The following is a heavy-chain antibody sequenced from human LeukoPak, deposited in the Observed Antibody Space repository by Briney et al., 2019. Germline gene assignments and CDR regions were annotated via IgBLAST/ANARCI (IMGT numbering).Heavy chain of an antibody. CDR3: MAAAGYNYGQC. Sequence: GGSLRLSCAASGFTFNIYGMHWVRQAPGKGLEWVAVIWYDGSNKYYADSVRGRFTISRDNSKNTLYLQMNSLRAEDTAIYYCMAAAGYNYGQCWGQGTLVTVSS. D-gene: IGHD5-18*01. V-gene: IGHV3-33*01. J-gene: IGHJ4*02. CDR2: IWYDGSNK. CDR1: GFTFNIYG.